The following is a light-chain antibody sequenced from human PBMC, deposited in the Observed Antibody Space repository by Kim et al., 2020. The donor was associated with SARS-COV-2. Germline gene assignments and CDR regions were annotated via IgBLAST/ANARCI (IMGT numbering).Light chain of an antibody. CDR1: SSNIGKDY. CDR3: ATWDDSLKTRM. J-gene: IGLJ3*02. V-gene: IGLV1-47*01. CDR2: RND. Sequence: GQRVTSSCSGSSSNIGKDYVNWYQQLPGAAPKVVIYRNDQRPSGVSDRFSGSKSGTSASLAISGLRSEDEADYYCATWDDSLKTRMFGGGTQLTVL.